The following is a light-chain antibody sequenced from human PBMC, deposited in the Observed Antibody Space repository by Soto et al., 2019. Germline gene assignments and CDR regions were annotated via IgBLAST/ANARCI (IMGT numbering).Light chain of an antibody. CDR1: SSDVGSYNL. CDR2: EVS. Sequence: QSVLTQPASVSGSPGQSITISCTGTSSDVGSYNLVSWYQQHPGKAPKLMIYEVSKRPSGVSNRFSGAKSGNTVSLTISWLQAEDEADYYCCSYAGRSTYFFGTWTKVTVL. J-gene: IGLJ1*01. CDR3: CSYAGRSTYF. V-gene: IGLV2-23*02.